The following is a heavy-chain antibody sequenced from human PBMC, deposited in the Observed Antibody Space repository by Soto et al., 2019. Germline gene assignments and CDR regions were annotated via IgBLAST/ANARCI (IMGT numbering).Heavy chain of an antibody. V-gene: IGHV1-69*13. CDR3: ARVTSPLVAS. Sequence: GASVKVSCKASGGTFSSYAISWVRQAPGQGLEWMGGIIPIFGTANYAQKFQGRVTITADESTSTAYMELSSLRSEDTAVYYCARVTSPLVASWGQGTLVTVSS. J-gene: IGHJ4*02. CDR1: GGTFSSYA. CDR2: IIPIFGTA. D-gene: IGHD5-12*01.